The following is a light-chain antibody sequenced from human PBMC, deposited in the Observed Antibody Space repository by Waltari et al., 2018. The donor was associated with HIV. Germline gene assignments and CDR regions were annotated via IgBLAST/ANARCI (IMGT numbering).Light chain of an antibody. Sequence: EIVLTQSPGTQSLSPGERATLSCRASQSVSSNYLAWYQQKPGQAPRLLIYGASNRATGIPDRFSGSGYGTDFTLTISRLEPEDFAVYYCQQYGSSPPYTFGQGTKLEIK. J-gene: IGKJ2*01. CDR3: QQYGSSPPYT. CDR1: QSVSSNY. V-gene: IGKV3-20*01. CDR2: GAS.